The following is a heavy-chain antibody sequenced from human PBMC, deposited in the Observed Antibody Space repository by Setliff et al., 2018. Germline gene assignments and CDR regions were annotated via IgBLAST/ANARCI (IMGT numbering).Heavy chain of an antibody. D-gene: IGHD3-10*01. CDR2: VGYNGNT. CDR1: GGSINNYH. Sequence: SETLSLTCTVSGGSINNYHWNWIRQPPGKGLEWIGYVGYNGNTHYNPSLKSRVTISVDTSKNQFSLKLSSVTAADTAVYYCARDHVYGSQYYYYYYGMDVWGQGTTVTVSS. J-gene: IGHJ6*02. V-gene: IGHV4-59*12. CDR3: ARDHVYGSQYYYYYYGMDV.